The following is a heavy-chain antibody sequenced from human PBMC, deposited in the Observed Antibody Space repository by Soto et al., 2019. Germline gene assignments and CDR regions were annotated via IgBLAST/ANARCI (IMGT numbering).Heavy chain of an antibody. CDR2: IYVTGAV. CDR3: ARLRIATNNYKWFDP. V-gene: IGHV4-31*03. D-gene: IGHD2-21*01. Sequence: PSETLSLTCSVSGAALNSGNYYWSWIRQVPGKGLEWIGHIYVTGAVDYNPSLRDRITISQDTSGRQFSLNLRLVTAADTAVYYCARLRIATNNYKWFDPWGQGTLVTGS. CDR1: GAALNSGNYY. J-gene: IGHJ5*02.